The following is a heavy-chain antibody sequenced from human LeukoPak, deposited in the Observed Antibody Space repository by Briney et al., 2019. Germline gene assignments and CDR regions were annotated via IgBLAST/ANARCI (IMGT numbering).Heavy chain of an antibody. CDR1: GGSISSSSYY. CDR2: IYYSGST. V-gene: IGHV4-39*02. Sequence: PSETLSLTCTVSGGSISSSSYYWGWIRQPPGKGLEWIGSIYYSGSTYYNPSLKSRVTISVDTFKNHFSLIVTSLTAADTAVYYCAAAPILRGEGGEHYKYGMDVWGQGTTVIVSS. CDR3: AAAPILRGEGGEHYKYGMDV. D-gene: IGHD2-2*02. J-gene: IGHJ6*02.